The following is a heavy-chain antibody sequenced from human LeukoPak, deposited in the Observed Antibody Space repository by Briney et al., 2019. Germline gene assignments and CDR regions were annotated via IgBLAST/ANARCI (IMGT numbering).Heavy chain of an antibody. CDR1: GGSFSGYY. J-gene: IGHJ4*02. CDR2: INHSGST. CDR3: ARHIWFGELLSDY. D-gene: IGHD3-10*01. V-gene: IGHV4-34*01. Sequence: PSETLSLTCAVYGGSFSGYYWSWIRQPPGKGLEWIGEINHSGSTNYNPSLKSRATISVDTSKNQFSLKLSSVTAADTAVYYCARHIWFGELLSDYWGQGTLVTVSS.